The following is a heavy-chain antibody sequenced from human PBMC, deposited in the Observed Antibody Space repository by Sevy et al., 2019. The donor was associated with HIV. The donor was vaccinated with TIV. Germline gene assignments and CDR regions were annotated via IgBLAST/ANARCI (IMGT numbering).Heavy chain of an antibody. CDR1: GFTFSDYY. Sequence: GGSLRLYCAASGFTFSDYYMSWIRQAPGKGLEWVSYISSSGSTIYYADSVKGRFTISRDNAKNSLYLQMNSLRAEDTAVYYCARAPISSSWGYYFDYWGQGTLVTVSS. CDR2: ISSSGSTI. J-gene: IGHJ4*02. CDR3: ARAPISSSWGYYFDY. D-gene: IGHD6-13*01. V-gene: IGHV3-11*01.